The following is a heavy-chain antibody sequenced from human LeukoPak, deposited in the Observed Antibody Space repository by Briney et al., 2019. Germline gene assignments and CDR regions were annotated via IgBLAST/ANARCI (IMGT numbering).Heavy chain of an antibody. V-gene: IGHV1-18*01. J-gene: IGHJ6*02. CDR1: GYTFTSYG. D-gene: IGHD3-9*01. CDR3: AITTGTVVYYYYGMDV. Sequence: ASVKVSCKASGYTFTSYGISWVRQAPGQGLEWMGWNSAYNGNTNYAQKLQGRVTMTTDTSTSTAYMELRSLRSDDTAVYYCAITTGTVVYYYYGMDVWGQGTTVTVSS. CDR2: NSAYNGNT.